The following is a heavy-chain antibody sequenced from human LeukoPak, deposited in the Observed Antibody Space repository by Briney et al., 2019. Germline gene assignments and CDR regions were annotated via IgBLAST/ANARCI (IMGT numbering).Heavy chain of an antibody. CDR3: ARGLDAEAFQN. D-gene: IGHD2-2*03. J-gene: IGHJ1*01. CDR1: GYRFTAYP. Sequence: GASVKVSCKSSGYRFTAYPLHGLRQAPGQGLEWLGWMNPHSGETNNAQKFQGRVTMTRDTSISVAYMQLSSLRSDDTSVYYCARGLDAEAFQNWGQGTLVTVSS. V-gene: IGHV1-2*02. CDR2: MNPHSGET.